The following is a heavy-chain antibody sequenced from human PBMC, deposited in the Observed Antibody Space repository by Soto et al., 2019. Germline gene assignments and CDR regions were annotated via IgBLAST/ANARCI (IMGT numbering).Heavy chain of an antibody. CDR3: ARNTIPNPHY. V-gene: IGHV3-23*01. CDR1: RFTFSNAW. CDR2: ISSRXRST. D-gene: IGHD1-1*01. J-gene: IGHJ4*02. Sequence: XXSLRLSCAASRFTFSNAWMSWVRQAPGEGLERVQXISSRXRSTYSEDYVXXRFTIYRXXYKNTLYLKMNSMRAEHTAVYYCARNTIPNPHYCGQETLVTASS.